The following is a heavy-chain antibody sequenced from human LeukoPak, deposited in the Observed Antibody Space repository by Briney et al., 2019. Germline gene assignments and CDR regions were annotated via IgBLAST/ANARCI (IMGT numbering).Heavy chain of an antibody. D-gene: IGHD6-19*01. CDR1: GFTFSSYA. V-gene: IGHV3-23*01. CDR2: ISGSGGST. Sequence: GGSLRLSCAASGFTFSSYAMSWVRQAAGKGRAGVSAISGSGGSTYYADSVKGRFTISRDNSKNTLYLQMNSLRAEDTAVYYCARDTQYSSGWLDYWGQGTLVTVSS. J-gene: IGHJ4*02. CDR3: ARDTQYSSGWLDY.